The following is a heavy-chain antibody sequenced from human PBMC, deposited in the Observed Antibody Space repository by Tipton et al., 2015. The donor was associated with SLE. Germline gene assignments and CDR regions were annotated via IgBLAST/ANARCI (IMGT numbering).Heavy chain of an antibody. CDR1: GGSFSGYY. J-gene: IGHJ4*02. CDR2: INHGGGT. Sequence: LKLSCAVYGGSFSGYYWSWIRQPPGKRLEWIGEINHGGGTNYNPSLKSRVTISVDTSKNQFSLKLSSVTAADTAVYYCARGSMCSGGTCYRRGLYFDYWGQGTLVTVSS. CDR3: ARGSMCSGGTCYRRGLYFDY. V-gene: IGHV4-34*01. D-gene: IGHD2-15*01.